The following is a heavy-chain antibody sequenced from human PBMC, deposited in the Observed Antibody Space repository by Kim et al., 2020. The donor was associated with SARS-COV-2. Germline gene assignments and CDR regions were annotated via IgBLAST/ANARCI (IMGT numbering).Heavy chain of an antibody. CDR2: MSGRADRT. J-gene: IGHJ4*02. Sequence: GGSLRLSCVASGYTFSDYYMSWIRQAPGKGLEWVSYMSGRADRTNYADSVRGRFPISRDSAKNTLYLQMNSLRAEDTAVYYCTRDAAMVPDYWGQGTLVTVSS. D-gene: IGHD3-10*01. V-gene: IGHV3-11*06. CDR3: TRDAAMVPDY. CDR1: GYTFSDYY.